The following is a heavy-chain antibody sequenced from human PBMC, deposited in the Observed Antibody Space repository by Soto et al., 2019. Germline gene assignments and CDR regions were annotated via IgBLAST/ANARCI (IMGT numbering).Heavy chain of an antibody. D-gene: IGHD1-26*01. Sequence: GGSLRLSCAASGFTFSSYGMHWVRQAPGKGLEWVAVISYDGSNKYYADSVKGRFTISRDNSKNTLYLQMNSLRAEDTAVYYCAKGEGHRTEYFQHWGQGTLVTVSS. V-gene: IGHV3-30*18. J-gene: IGHJ1*01. CDR1: GFTFSSYG. CDR2: ISYDGSNK. CDR3: AKGEGHRTEYFQH.